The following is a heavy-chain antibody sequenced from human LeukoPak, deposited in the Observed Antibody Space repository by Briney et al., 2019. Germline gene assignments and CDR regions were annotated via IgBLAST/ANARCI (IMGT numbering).Heavy chain of an antibody. V-gene: IGHV3-53*01. CDR1: GFTVSSNY. CDR2: IHKNAIT. D-gene: IGHD6-13*01. CDR3: AHPRPGQRYSSSWLSGGNYFDY. J-gene: IGHJ4*02. Sequence: PGGSLRLSCAASGFTVSSNYMTWVRQAPGKGLEWVSVIHKNAITYYADSVKGRFTISRDNSKNTLYLQMNSLRAEDTAVYYCAHPRPGQRYSSSWLSGGNYFDYWGQGTLVTVSS.